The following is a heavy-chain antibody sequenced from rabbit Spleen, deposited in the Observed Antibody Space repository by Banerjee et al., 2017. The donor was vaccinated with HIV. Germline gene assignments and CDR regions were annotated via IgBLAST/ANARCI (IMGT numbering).Heavy chain of an antibody. V-gene: IGHV1S40*01. CDR2: IYAGSSGST. CDR1: GFSFSSTYI. Sequence: QSLEESGGDLVKPGASLTLTCTASGFSFSSTYIMCWVRQAPGKGLEWIACIYAGSSGSTWYASWAKGRFTISKTSSTVNLKMTSLTAADTATYFCARTGVSGEHDYFQLWGQGTLVTVS. D-gene: IGHD1-1*01. J-gene: IGHJ4*01. CDR3: ARTGVSGEHDYFQL.